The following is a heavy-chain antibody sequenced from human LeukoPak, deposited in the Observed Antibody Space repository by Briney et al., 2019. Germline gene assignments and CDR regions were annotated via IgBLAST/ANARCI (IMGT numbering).Heavy chain of an antibody. D-gene: IGHD3-22*01. Sequence: ASVKVSCKASGYTLTSYAIHWVRQAPGQRLEWMGWINTGNGNTKSSQKFQGRVTITRDTSASTAYMELSSLRSEDTAVYYCARDNYDSSGYYLLARLKYYFDYWGQGTLVTVSS. CDR1: GYTLTSYA. CDR3: ARDNYDSSGYYLLARLKYYFDY. CDR2: INTGNGNT. J-gene: IGHJ4*02. V-gene: IGHV1-3*04.